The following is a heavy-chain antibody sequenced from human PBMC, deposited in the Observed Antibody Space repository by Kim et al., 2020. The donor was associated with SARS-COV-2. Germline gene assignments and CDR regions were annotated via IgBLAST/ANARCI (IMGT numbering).Heavy chain of an antibody. CDR1: GFTFSSYW. CDR2: IKQDGSEK. V-gene: IGHV3-7*01. D-gene: IGHD3-22*01. J-gene: IGHJ6*02. Sequence: GGSLRLSCAASGFTFSSYWMSWVRQAPGKGLEWVANIKQDGSEKYYVDSVKGRFTISRDNAKNSLYLQMNSLRAEDTAVYYCASLIDSYYYYYGMDVWGQGTTVTVSS. CDR3: ASLIDSYYYYYGMDV.